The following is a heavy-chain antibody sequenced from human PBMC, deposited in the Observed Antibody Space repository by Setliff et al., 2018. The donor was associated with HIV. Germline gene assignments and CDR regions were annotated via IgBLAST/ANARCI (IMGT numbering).Heavy chain of an antibody. Sequence: SETLSLTCAVYGGSFSGYYWSWVRQPPGEGLEWIGYIYTTGSTKYNPSLKSRLTIPVDTSKNQFSLTLIYVTAADTAVYYCARRDGYSYVFYFDYWGQGTLVTVSS. CDR2: IYTTGST. D-gene: IGHD5-18*01. V-gene: IGHV4-4*08. CDR1: GGSFSGYY. CDR3: ARRDGYSYVFYFDY. J-gene: IGHJ4*02.